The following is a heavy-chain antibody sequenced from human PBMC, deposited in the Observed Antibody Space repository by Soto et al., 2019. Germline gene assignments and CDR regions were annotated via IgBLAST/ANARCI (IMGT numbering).Heavy chain of an antibody. CDR1: GYTFTTYG. Sequence: ASVKVSCKASGYTFTTYGISWVRQAPGQGLEWMGWINTHNGNTNYAQNLQGRVIMTADTSTSTAYMELRSLRSDDTAVYYCKRLVSAPYYYCATHACGQAITLTVS. J-gene: IGHJ6*02. D-gene: IGHD2-15*01. V-gene: IGHV1-18*01. CDR2: INTHNGNT. CDR3: KRLVSAPYYYCATHA.